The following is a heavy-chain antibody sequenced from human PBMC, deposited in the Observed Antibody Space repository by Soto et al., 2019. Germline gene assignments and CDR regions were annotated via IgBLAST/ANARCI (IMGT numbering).Heavy chain of an antibody. D-gene: IGHD3-10*01. Sequence: KTSETLSLTCAVSSGSISSSNWWSWVRQPPGKGLEWIGEIYHSGSTNYNPSLKSRVTISVDKSKNQFSLKLSSVTAADTAVYYCANTYYYGSGSYIPYYYWGQGTLVTVSS. CDR1: SGSISSSNW. CDR2: IYHSGST. CDR3: ANTYYYGSGSYIPYYY. V-gene: IGHV4-4*02. J-gene: IGHJ4*02.